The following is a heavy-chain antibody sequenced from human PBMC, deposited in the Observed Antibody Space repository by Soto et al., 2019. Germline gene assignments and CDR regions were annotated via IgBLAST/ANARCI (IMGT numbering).Heavy chain of an antibody. CDR1: GYRFTSYW. D-gene: IGHD4-17*01. CDR2: IYPGDSDT. CDR3: ARRYTVGTQGEGQLGDFDV. V-gene: IGHV5-51*01. J-gene: IGHJ3*01. Sequence: GESLKISCKGSGYRFTSYWIGWVRQMPGKGLEWMGLIYPGDSDTRYSPSFQGQVTISADKSISTAYLQWSSLKASDTAMYYCARRYTVGTQGEGQLGDFDVWGQGTMGTVSS.